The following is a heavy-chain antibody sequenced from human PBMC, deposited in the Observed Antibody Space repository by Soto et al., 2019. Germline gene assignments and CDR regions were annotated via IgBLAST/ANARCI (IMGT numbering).Heavy chain of an antibody. CDR3: ARVGDIVVVPAASVYYYYGMDV. CDR2: ISAYNGNT. D-gene: IGHD2-2*01. CDR1: GYTFTSYG. V-gene: IGHV1-18*01. J-gene: IGHJ6*02. Sequence: ASVKVSCKASGYTFTSYGISWVRQAPGQGLEWMGWISAYNGNTNYAQKLQGRVTMTTDTYTSTAYMELRSLRSDDTAVYCCARVGDIVVVPAASVYYYYGMDVWGQGTTVTVSS.